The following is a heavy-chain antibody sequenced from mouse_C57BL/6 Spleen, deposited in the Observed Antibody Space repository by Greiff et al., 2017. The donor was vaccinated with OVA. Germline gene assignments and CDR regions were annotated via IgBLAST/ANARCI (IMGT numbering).Heavy chain of an antibody. D-gene: IGHD1-1*01. CDR1: GYTFTSYW. J-gene: IGHJ4*01. CDR2: IDPSDSYT. V-gene: IGHV1-50*01. CDR3: ARGTTVVANYYAMDY. Sequence: QVQLQQPGAELVKPGASVKLSCKASGYTFTSYWMQWVKQRPGQGLEWIGEIDPSDSYTNYNQKFKGKSTLTVDKSSSTAYMQLSSLTSEDSAVYYCARGTTVVANYYAMDYWGQGTSVTVSS.